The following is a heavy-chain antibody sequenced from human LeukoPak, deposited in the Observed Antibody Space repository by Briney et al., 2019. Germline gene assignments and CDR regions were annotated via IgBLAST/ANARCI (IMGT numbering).Heavy chain of an antibody. D-gene: IGHD3-9*01. J-gene: IGHJ6*02. CDR3: ARDRSLDILTGSPGSYYGMDV. CDR1: GFTFSSYS. CDR2: ISRSSSYI. Sequence: GGSVRLSCAASGFTFSSYSMNWVRQAPGKGLEWVSSISRSSSYIYYADSVKGRFTISRDNAKNSLYLQMNSLRAEDTAVYYCARDRSLDILTGSPGSYYGMDVWGQGTAVTVSS. V-gene: IGHV3-21*01.